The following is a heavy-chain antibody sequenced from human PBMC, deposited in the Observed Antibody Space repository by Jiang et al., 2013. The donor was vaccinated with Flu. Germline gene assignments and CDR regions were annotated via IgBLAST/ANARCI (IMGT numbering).Heavy chain of an antibody. Sequence: GTFSSYAISWVRQAPGQGLEWMGGIIPIFGTANYAQKFQGRVTITADESTSTAYMELSSLRSEDTAVYYCARVWNYYDSSGYYPGGYFDYWGQGTLVTVSS. J-gene: IGHJ4*02. CDR2: IIPIFGTA. CDR1: GTFSSYA. CDR3: ARVWNYYDSSGYYPGGYFDY. D-gene: IGHD3-22*01. V-gene: IGHV1-69*01.